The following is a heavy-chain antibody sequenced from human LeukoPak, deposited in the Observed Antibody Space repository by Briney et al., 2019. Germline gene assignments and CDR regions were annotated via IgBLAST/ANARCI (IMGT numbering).Heavy chain of an antibody. D-gene: IGHD2-2*01. CDR3: ARGEFTSSSNWFDP. CDR1: GGSISSGDYY. V-gene: IGHV4-39*07. CDR2: IYYSGST. Sequence: PSETLSLTCTVSGGSISSGDYYWGWIRQPPGKGLEWIGSIYYSGSTYYNPSLKSRVTISVDRSKNQFSLKLSSVTAADTAVYYCARGEFTSSSNWFDPWGQGTLVTVSS. J-gene: IGHJ5*02.